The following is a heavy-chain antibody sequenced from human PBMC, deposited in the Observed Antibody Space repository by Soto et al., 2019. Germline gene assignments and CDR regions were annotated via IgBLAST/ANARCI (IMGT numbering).Heavy chain of an antibody. CDR1: GVSISSGGYY. CDR2: IYYSGIT. J-gene: IGHJ4*02. V-gene: IGHV4-31*03. CDR3: ARSRFGGLIDY. D-gene: IGHD3-10*01. Sequence: QVQLQESVPGLVKPSQTLSLTCTVSGVSISSGGYYWSWIRQHPGKGLEWIGYIYYSGITYYNPYLKSRVKIYVEKSKTQFSMKLSSVTAADTAVYYCARSRFGGLIDYWGQGTLVTVSS.